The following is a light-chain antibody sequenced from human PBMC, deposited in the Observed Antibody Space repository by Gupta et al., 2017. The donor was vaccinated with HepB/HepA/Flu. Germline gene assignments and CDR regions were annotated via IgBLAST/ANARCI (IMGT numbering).Light chain of an antibody. CDR2: SAS. CDR3: QQDDGSSFT. CDR1: QSVSTAY. V-gene: IGKV3-20*01. Sequence: IVLTQSPGTLSLSPGERATLSCRASQSVSTAYLAWYQQKPGQVPRLLIHSASSRATGVPNRFSGSGSGTDFTLTINRLEPEDFAVYYCQQDDGSSFTFGQGTKLDIK. J-gene: IGKJ2*01.